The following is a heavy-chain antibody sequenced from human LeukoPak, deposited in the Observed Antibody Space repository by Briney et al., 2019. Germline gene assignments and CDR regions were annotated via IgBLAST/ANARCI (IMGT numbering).Heavy chain of an antibody. J-gene: IGHJ4*02. CDR2: INPNSGGT. CDR1: GYTFTGYY. D-gene: IGHD3-22*01. CDR3: ARVGDYDSSGYYLFDY. Sequence: ASVTVSCKASGYTFTGYYMHWVRQAPGQGLEWMGWINPNSGGTNYAQKFQGRVTMTRDTSISTAYMELSRLRSDDTAVYYCARVGDYDSSGYYLFDYWGQGTLVTVSS. V-gene: IGHV1-2*02.